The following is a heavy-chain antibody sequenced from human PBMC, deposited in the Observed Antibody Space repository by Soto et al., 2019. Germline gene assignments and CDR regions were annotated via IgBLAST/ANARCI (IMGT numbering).Heavy chain of an antibody. CDR1: GGTFTSFP. CDR2: IIPIFETT. Sequence: VQLVQSGAEVKKPGSSVKVSCKASGGTFTSFPFSWVRQAPGQGLEWMGGIIPIFETTNYAQKFRRRLTITADESTTTAYMELTSLTSEDTAVYFCARESGDYGRPYFDYWGQGTLVTVSS. J-gene: IGHJ4*02. V-gene: IGHV1-69*01. CDR3: ARESGDYGRPYFDY. D-gene: IGHD3-10*01.